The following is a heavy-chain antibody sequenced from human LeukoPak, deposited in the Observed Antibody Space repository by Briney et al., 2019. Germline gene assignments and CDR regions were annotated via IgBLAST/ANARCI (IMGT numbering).Heavy chain of an antibody. D-gene: IGHD2-15*01. Sequence: ASVKVSCKASGYTFTSYYMHWVRQAPRQGLEWMGIINPSGGSTSYAQKFQGRVTMTRDTSTSTVYMELSSLRSEDTAVYYCARDPGYCSGGSCYSGGFDYWGQGTLVTVSS. J-gene: IGHJ4*02. CDR2: INPSGGST. CDR3: ARDPGYCSGGSCYSGGFDY. V-gene: IGHV1-46*01. CDR1: GYTFTSYY.